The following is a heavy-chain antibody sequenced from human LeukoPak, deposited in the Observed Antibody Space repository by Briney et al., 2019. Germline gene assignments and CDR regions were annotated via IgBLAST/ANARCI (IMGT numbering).Heavy chain of an antibody. CDR1: GYTFTSYY. CDR2: INPSGGST. D-gene: IGHD4-17*01. CDR3: ARERLRPTLPYYYYGMDV. J-gene: IGHJ6*02. Sequence: ASVKVSCKASGYTFTSYYMHWVRQAPGQGLEWMGIINPSGGSTSYAQKFQGRVTITADESTSTAYMELSSLRSEDTAVYYCARERLRPTLPYYYYGMDVWGQGTTVTVSS. V-gene: IGHV1-46*01.